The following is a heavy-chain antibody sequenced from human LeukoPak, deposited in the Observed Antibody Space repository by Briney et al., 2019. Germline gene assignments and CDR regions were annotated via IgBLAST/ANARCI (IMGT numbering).Heavy chain of an antibody. CDR2: IIPIFGTA. J-gene: IGHJ3*02. CDR3: ARGVVHDFWSGYLPDDAFDI. Sequence: AASVKVSCTASGGTFSSYAISWVRQAPGQGLEWMGRIIPIFGTANYAQKFQGRVTITTDESTSTAYMELSSLRSEDTAVYYWARGVVHDFWSGYLPDDAFDIWGQGTMVTVSS. CDR1: GGTFSSYA. V-gene: IGHV1-69*05. D-gene: IGHD3-3*01.